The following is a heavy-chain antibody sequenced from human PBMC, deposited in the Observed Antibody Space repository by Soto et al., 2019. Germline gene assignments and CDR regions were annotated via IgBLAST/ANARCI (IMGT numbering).Heavy chain of an antibody. CDR3: ARVVPYAMYYYYGMDV. J-gene: IGHJ6*02. Sequence: QVQLVESGGGVVQPGRSLRLSCAASGFTFSTYAMHWVRQAPGKGLEWVAVLSYDGSNKYYADSVKGRFTISRDNSKNTLYLQMNSLRAEDTAVYYCARVVPYAMYYYYGMDVWGQGTTVTVSS. CDR2: LSYDGSNK. CDR1: GFTFSTYA. D-gene: IGHD2-2*01. V-gene: IGHV3-30*03.